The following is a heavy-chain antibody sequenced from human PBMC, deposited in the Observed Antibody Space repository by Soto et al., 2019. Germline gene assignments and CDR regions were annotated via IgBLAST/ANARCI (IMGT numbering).Heavy chain of an antibody. J-gene: IGHJ4*02. D-gene: IGHD6-19*01. Sequence: QLQLQESGPGRLKPSETLSLTCTVSGGSISSSSYYWAWIRQPPGKGPEWIGSIYYSGKPYYTGSLRSRLTMSVDTAKNQFSLTLNSVSAADTALYYSARLPHWNADGCIFDSRGQGIQVSVSS. CDR1: GGSISSSSYY. CDR3: ARLPHWNADGCIFDS. V-gene: IGHV4-39*01. CDR2: IYYSGKP.